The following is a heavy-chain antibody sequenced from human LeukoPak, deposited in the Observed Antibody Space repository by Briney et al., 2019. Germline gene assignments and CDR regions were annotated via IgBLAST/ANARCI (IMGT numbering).Heavy chain of an antibody. D-gene: IGHD2-2*01. CDR2: ISGSGGST. CDR1: GGSFSGYY. CDR3: AKPELGYCSSTSCYNHDY. Sequence: ETLSLTCAVYGGSFSGYYWSWVRQAPGKGLEWVSAISGSGGSTYYADSVKGRFTISRDNSKNTLYLQMNSLRAEDTAVYYCAKPELGYCSSTSCYNHDYWGQGTLVTVSS. J-gene: IGHJ4*02. V-gene: IGHV3-23*01.